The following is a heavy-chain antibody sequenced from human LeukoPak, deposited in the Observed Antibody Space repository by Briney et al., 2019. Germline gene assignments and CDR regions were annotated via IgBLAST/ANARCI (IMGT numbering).Heavy chain of an antibody. J-gene: IGHJ4*02. CDR1: GFTFSSYA. V-gene: IGHV3-30*04. CDR2: ISYDGSNK. Sequence: GGSLRLSRAASGFTFSSYAMHWVRQAPGKGLEWVAVISYDGSNKYYADSVKGRFTISRDSSKNTLYLQMSSLRAEDTALYYCAKDKYSPFDYWGQGTLVTVSS. CDR3: AKDKYSPFDY. D-gene: IGHD5-18*01.